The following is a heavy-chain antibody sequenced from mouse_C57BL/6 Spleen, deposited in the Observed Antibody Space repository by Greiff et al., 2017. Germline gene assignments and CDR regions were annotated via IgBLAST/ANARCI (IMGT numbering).Heavy chain of an antibody. CDR3: ARETNYYGSSYYFDY. J-gene: IGHJ2*01. Sequence: EVNVVESGGGLVKPGGSLKLSCAASGFTFSSYAMSWVRQTPEKRLEWVATISDGGSYTYYPDNVKGRFTISRDNAKNNLYLQMSHLKSEDTAMYYCARETNYYGSSYYFDYWGQGTTLTVSS. CDR2: ISDGGSYT. V-gene: IGHV5-4*01. CDR1: GFTFSSYA. D-gene: IGHD1-1*01.